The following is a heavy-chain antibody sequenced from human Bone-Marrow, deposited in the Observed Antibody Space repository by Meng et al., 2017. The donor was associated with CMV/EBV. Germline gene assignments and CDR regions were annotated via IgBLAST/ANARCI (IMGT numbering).Heavy chain of an antibody. CDR1: GGSFSGYY. CDR3: ARVGSGSYYVSAAVDY. V-gene: IGHV4-34*01. D-gene: IGHD1-26*01. J-gene: IGHJ4*02. Sequence: GSLRLSCAVYGGSFSGYYWSWIRQPPGKGLEWIGEINHSGSTNYNPSLKSRVTISVDTSKNQFSLKLSSVTAADTAVYYCARVGSGSYYVSAAVDYWGQGTTVTVSS. CDR2: INHSGST.